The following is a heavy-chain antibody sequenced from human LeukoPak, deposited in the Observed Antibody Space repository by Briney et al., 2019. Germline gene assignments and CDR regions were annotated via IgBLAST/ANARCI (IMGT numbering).Heavy chain of an antibody. V-gene: IGHV4-31*03. CDR3: ASAVEYYDFWSGYLKYFQH. J-gene: IGHJ1*01. CDR2: IYYSGST. Sequence: SETLSLTCTVSGGSISSGGYYWSWIRQHPGKGLEWIGYIYYSGSTYYNPSLKSRVTISVDTSKNQFSLKLSPVTAADTAVYYCASAVEYYDFWSGYLKYFQHWGQGTLVTVSS. D-gene: IGHD3-3*01. CDR1: GGSISSGGYY.